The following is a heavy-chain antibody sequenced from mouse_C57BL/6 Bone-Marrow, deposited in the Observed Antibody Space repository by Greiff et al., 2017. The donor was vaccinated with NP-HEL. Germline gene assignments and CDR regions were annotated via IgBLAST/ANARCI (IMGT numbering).Heavy chain of an antibody. J-gene: IGHJ3*01. Sequence: EVQLVESGGGLVQPKGSLKLSCAASGFTFNTYAMHWVRQAPGKGLEWVARIRSKSSNNATYYADSVKDRFTISRDDSQSMLYLQMNNLKTEDTAMYYCVRERSRYYYGSSPWFAYWGQGTLVTVSA. CDR3: VRERSRYYYGSSPWFAY. D-gene: IGHD1-1*01. CDR1: GFTFNTYA. CDR2: IRSKSSNNAT. V-gene: IGHV10-3*01.